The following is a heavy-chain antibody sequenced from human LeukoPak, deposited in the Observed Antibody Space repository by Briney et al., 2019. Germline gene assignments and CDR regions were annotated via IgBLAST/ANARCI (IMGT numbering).Heavy chain of an antibody. J-gene: IGHJ4*02. V-gene: IGHV3-73*01. D-gene: IGHD3-10*01. Sequence: PGGSLRLSCAASGFTFSGSAMHWVRQASGKGLEWVGRIRSKANSYATAYAASVKGRFTISRDDSKNTAYLQMNSLKTEDTAVYYCTSRDMVRGVILSYWGQGTLVTVYS. CDR3: TSRDMVRGVILSY. CDR1: GFTFSGSA. CDR2: IRSKANSYAT.